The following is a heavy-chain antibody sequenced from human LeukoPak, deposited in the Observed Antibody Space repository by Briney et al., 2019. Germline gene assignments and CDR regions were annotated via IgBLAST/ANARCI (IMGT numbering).Heavy chain of an antibody. CDR3: DFWSGYRRGSSGMDV. CDR2: IWYDGSNK. CDR1: GFTFSSYG. Sequence: PGGSLRLSCAASGFTFSSYGMHWVRQAPGKGLEWVALIWYDGSNKYYADSVKGRLTISRDNSKYTLYLQMNSLRAEDTAVYYCDFWSGYRRGSSGMDVWGQGTTVTVSS. V-gene: IGHV3-33*01. D-gene: IGHD3-3*01. J-gene: IGHJ6*02.